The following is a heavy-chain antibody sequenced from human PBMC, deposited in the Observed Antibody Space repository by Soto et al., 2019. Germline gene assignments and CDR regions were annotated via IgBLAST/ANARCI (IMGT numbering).Heavy chain of an antibody. CDR3: ARVVVLMVFGLSGSTEYWFDP. J-gene: IGHJ5*02. Sequence: SETLSLTCTVSGGSVSSGSYYWSWIRQPPGKGLEWIGYIYYSGGTNNNPSLKSRVTISVATSKNQFSLKLSSVTAADTAVYYCARVVVLMVFGLSGSTEYWFDPWGQGTLVTVSS. V-gene: IGHV4-61*01. CDR1: GGSVSSGSYY. CDR2: IYYSGGT. D-gene: IGHD2-8*01.